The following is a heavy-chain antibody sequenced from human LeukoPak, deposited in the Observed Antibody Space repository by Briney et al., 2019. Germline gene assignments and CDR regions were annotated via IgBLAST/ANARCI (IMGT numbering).Heavy chain of an antibody. V-gene: IGHV4-59*08. CDR2: ISYRESS. Sequence: SETLSLTCTVSGGSISDYYWSCMRQPPGKGLEWIGDISYRESSNYNPSLKSRVSISVGTSKNQFSLKLSSVTAADTAVYYCARQGSGWMIYYFDYWGQGTLVTVSS. CDR3: ARQGSGWMIYYFDY. CDR1: GGSISDYY. D-gene: IGHD6-19*01. J-gene: IGHJ4*02.